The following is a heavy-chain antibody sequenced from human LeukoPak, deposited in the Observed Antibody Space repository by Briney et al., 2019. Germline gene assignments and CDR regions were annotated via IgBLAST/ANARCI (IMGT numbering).Heavy chain of an antibody. V-gene: IGHV4-31*03. CDR3: ARELQTVAGTLPTGVFDY. CDR1: GGSISSGGYY. D-gene: IGHD6-19*01. Sequence: SETLSLTCTVSGGSISSGGYYWSWIRQHPGKGLEWIGYIYYSGSTYYNPSLKSRVTISVDTSKNQFSLKLSSVTAADTAVYYCARELQTVAGTLPTGVFDYWGQGTLVTVSS. J-gene: IGHJ4*02. CDR2: IYYSGST.